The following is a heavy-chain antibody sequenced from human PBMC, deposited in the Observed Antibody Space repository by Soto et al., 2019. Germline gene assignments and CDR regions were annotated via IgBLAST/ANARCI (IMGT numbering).Heavy chain of an antibody. V-gene: IGHV1-69*13. D-gene: IGHD3-22*01. CDR3: ARDPSRDYYDSSGYYF. CDR2: IIPIFGTA. CDR1: GGTFISYA. J-gene: IGHJ4*02. Sequence: XSVQVSGKASGGTFISYAISWVRQAPGQGLEWMGGIIPIFGTANYAQKFQGRVTITADESTSTAYMELSSLRSEDTAVYYCARDPSRDYYDSSGYYFWGQGTLVTVS.